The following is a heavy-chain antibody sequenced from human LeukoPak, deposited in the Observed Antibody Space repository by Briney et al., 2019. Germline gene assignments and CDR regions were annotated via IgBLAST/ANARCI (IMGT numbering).Heavy chain of an antibody. J-gene: IGHJ4*02. CDR3: AKDRAFGSSWYRFDY. D-gene: IGHD6-13*01. CDR1: GFTFSSYG. CDR2: IRYDGSNK. Sequence: PGGSLRLSCAASGFTFSSYGMHWVRQAPGKGLEWVAFIRYDGSNKYYADSVKGRFTIYRDNSKNTLYLQMNSLRAEDTAVYYCAKDRAFGSSWYRFDYWGQGTLVTVSS. V-gene: IGHV3-30*02.